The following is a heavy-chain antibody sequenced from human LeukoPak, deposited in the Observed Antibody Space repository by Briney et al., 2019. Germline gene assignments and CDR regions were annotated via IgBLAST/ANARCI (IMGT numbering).Heavy chain of an antibody. D-gene: IGHD3-10*01. J-gene: IGHJ4*02. CDR1: GFTFSSYA. CDR2: ISGSGDST. CDR3: ARGRVRGDFDY. V-gene: IGHV3-23*01. Sequence: GGSLRLSCAASGFTFSSYAMSWVRQAPGKGLEWVSLISGSGDSTYYADSVRGRFTISRHISKNTLYLQMNSLRAEDTAVYYCARGRVRGDFDYWGQGTLVTVSS.